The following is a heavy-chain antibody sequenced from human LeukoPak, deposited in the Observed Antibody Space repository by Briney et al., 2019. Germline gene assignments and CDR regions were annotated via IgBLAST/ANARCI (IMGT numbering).Heavy chain of an antibody. D-gene: IGHD2-2*02. V-gene: IGHV3-23*01. CDR1: GFTVSSNY. J-gene: IGHJ4*02. CDR2: ISGSGGST. Sequence: GGSLRLSCAASGFTVSSNYMSWVRQAPGKGLEWVSAISGSGGSTYYADSVKGRFTISRDNSKNTLYLQMNSLRAEDTAVYYCAKDPPIVVVPAAINPSNFDYWGQGTLVTVSS. CDR3: AKDPPIVVVPAAINPSNFDY.